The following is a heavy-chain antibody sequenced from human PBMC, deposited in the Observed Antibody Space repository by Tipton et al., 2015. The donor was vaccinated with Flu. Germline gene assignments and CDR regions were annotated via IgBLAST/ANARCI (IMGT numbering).Heavy chain of an antibody. CDR1: GFSFMSYG. V-gene: IGHV3-30*02. CDR3: AKDTLGSMDSQYGMDV. Sequence: SLRLSCAASGFSFMSYGMHWVRQAPGKGLQWVAFIRFDGTNTYHAASVKGRFTISRDKSTNTLHLQMSSLRVDDTAVYYCAKDTLGSMDSQYGMDVWGQGTTVTVSS. D-gene: IGHD2-8*01. CDR2: IRFDGTNT. J-gene: IGHJ6*02.